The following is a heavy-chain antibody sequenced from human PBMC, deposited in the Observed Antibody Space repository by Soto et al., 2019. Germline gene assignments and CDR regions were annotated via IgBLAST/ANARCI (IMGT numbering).Heavy chain of an antibody. D-gene: IGHD3-3*02. CDR3: ARDSGRLLSFSNI. CDR2: IYYSGST. V-gene: IGHV4-61*03. CDR1: GGSVSSGTYC. J-gene: IGHJ3*02. Sequence: QVQLQESGPGLVKPSETLSLTCTVSGGSVSSGTYCWSWIRQPPGKGLEWIGYIYYSGSTNYNPSLKSRVTMSVDTSKNHFSLKLSSVTAADTAVYYCARDSGRLLSFSNIWGQGTMVTVSS.